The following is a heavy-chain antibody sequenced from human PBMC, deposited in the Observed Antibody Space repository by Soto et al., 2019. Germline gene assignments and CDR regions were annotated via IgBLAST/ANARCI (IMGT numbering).Heavy chain of an antibody. CDR1: RVRFTSCG. J-gene: IGHJ6*02. Sequence: GASVKVSCKASRVRFTSCGMSWVRQAPGQGLEWMGWISANNGNTNYAQKLQGRVTITADESTSPAYMELSSLRSEDTAVYYCARSGRGINRPPYYYYGMNVWGQGTTVTVSS. CDR3: ARSGRGINRPPYYYYGMNV. CDR2: ISANNGNT. D-gene: IGHD3-3*02. V-gene: IGHV1-18*01.